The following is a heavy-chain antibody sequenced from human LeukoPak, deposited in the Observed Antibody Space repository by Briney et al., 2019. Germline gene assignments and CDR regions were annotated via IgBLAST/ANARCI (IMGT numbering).Heavy chain of an antibody. D-gene: IGHD2-2*01. CDR3: ANQEADDQLPSMDV. J-gene: IGHJ6*02. CDR2: ISGSGGST. V-gene: IGHV3-23*01. CDR1: GFTFSSYA. Sequence: GGSLRLSCAASGFTFSSYAMSWVRQAPGKGLEWVSAISGSGGSTYYADSVKGRFTISRDNSKNTLYLQMNSLRAEDTAVYYCANQEADDQLPSMDVWGQGTTVTVSS.